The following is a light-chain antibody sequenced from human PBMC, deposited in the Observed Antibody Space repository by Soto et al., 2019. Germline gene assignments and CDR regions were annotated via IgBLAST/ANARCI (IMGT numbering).Light chain of an antibody. V-gene: IGLV2-11*01. CDR2: DVS. Sequence: QSVLTQPRSVSGSPGQSVIIPCTGTSNDVGAYDYVSWYQQHPGKAPRLVIYDVSKRPSGVPARFSGSKSGNTASLTISGLQAEDEADYFCCSYAVRDTFFVFGTGTKVTVL. CDR3: CSYAVRDTFFV. CDR1: SNDVGAYDY. J-gene: IGLJ1*01.